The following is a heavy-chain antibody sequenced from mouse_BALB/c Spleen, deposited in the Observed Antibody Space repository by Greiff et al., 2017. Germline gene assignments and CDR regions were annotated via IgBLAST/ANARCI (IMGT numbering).Heavy chain of an antibody. J-gene: IGHJ2*01. Sequence: EVQLVESGGGLVQPGGSLRLSCATSGFTFTDYYMSWVRQPPGKALEWLGFIRNKANGYTTEYSASVKGRFTISRDNSQSILYLQMNTLRAEDSATYYCARESLLRPFDYWGQGTTLTVSS. CDR1: GFTFTDYY. CDR3: ARESLLRPFDY. D-gene: IGHD1-2*01. V-gene: IGHV7-3*02. CDR2: IRNKANGYTT.